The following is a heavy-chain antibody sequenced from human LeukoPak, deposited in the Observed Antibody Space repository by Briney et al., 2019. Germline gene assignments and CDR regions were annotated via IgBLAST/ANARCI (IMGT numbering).Heavy chain of an antibody. D-gene: IGHD2-2*01. Sequence: SETLSLTCTVSGGSISSYYWSWIRQPPGKGLEWIGYIYYSGSTYYNPSLKSRVTISVDTSKNQFSLKLSSVTAADTAVYYCAREDIVVVPAAGYGMDVWGKGTTVTVSS. CDR1: GGSISSYY. J-gene: IGHJ6*04. CDR3: AREDIVVVPAAGYGMDV. V-gene: IGHV4-59*12. CDR2: IYYSGST.